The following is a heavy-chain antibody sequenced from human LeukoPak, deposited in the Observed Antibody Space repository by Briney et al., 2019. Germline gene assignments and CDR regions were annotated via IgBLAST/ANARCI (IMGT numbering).Heavy chain of an antibody. Sequence: GGSLRLTCAASGFAFDDYGMSWVRQAPGKGLEWVSGINWNGGSTGYADSVKGRFTISRDNAKNSLYLQMNSLRAEDTALYHCARFSAVAGTDYWGQGTQVTVSS. CDR2: INWNGGST. J-gene: IGHJ4*02. V-gene: IGHV3-20*01. CDR1: GFAFDDYG. CDR3: ARFSAVAGTDY. D-gene: IGHD6-19*01.